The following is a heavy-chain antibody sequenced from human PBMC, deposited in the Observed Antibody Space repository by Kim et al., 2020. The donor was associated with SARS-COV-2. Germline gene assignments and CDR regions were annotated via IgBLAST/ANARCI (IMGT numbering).Heavy chain of an antibody. CDR3: ARESHYDILTGYPAAFDI. CDR1: GGTFSSYA. Sequence: SVKVSCKASGGTFSSYAISWVRQAPGQGLEWMGGIIPIFGTANYAQKFQGRVTITADESTSTAYMELSSLRSEDTAVYYCARESHYDILTGYPAAFDIWGQGTMVTVSS. D-gene: IGHD3-9*01. J-gene: IGHJ3*02. CDR2: IIPIFGTA. V-gene: IGHV1-69*13.